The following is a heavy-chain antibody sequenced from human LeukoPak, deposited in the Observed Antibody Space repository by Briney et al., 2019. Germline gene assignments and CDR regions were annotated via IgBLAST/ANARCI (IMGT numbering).Heavy chain of an antibody. CDR2: IIPIFGTA. J-gene: IGHJ5*02. D-gene: IGHD3-22*01. V-gene: IGHV1-69*01. CDR3: ARVAGYYDSSGYYFWFDP. Sequence: ASVKVSCKASGGTFSSYAISWVRQAPGQGLEWMGGIIPIFGTANYAQKFQGRVTITADESTSTAYMELSSLRSEDTAVYYCARVAGYYDSSGYYFWFDPWGQGTLVTVSS. CDR1: GGTFSSYA.